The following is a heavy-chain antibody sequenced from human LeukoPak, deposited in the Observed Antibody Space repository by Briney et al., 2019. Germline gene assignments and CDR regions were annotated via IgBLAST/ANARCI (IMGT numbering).Heavy chain of an antibody. Sequence: QPGRSLRLSCAASGFTFSSYGMHWVRQAPGKGLEWVAVISYDGSNKYYADSVKGRFTISRDNSKNTLYLQMNSLRAEDTAVYYCARGRSRFGELREFDYWGQGTLVTVSS. CDR2: ISYDGSNK. V-gene: IGHV3-30*03. J-gene: IGHJ4*02. CDR3: ARGRSRFGELREFDY. D-gene: IGHD3-10*01. CDR1: GFTFSSYG.